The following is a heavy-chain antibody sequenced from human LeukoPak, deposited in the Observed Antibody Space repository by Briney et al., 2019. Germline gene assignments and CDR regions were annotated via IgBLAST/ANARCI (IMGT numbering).Heavy chain of an antibody. CDR2: FYVSGST. J-gene: IGHJ6*02. Sequence: SETLSLTCTVSGVSISSGGYFWSWIRQPAGKGLEWIGRFYVSGSTNYNPSLQSRVTISVDMSKNQFSLKLSSVTAADTAVYYCARGLLWFGEFYYGMDVWGQGTTVTVSS. D-gene: IGHD3-10*01. CDR3: ARGLLWFGEFYYGMDV. CDR1: GVSISSGGYF. V-gene: IGHV4-61*10.